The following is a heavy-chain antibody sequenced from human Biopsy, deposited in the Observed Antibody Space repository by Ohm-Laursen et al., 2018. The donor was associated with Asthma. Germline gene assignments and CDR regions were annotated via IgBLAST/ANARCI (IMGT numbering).Heavy chain of an antibody. J-gene: IGHJ3*02. V-gene: IGHV3-33*06. CDR1: RFTFSSYG. Sequence: SLRLSCAASRFTFSSYGMHWVRQAPGKGLEWVAVIWYDGSNKYYADSVKGRFTISRDNSKNTLYLQMNSLRAEDTAVYYCAKERYYDFWSGYPIWGQGTMVTVSS. CDR2: IWYDGSNK. D-gene: IGHD3-3*01. CDR3: AKERYYDFWSGYPI.